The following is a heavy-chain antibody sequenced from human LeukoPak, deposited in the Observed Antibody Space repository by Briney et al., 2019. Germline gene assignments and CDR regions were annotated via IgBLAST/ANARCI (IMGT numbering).Heavy chain of an antibody. CDR3: ARRVYRLQGPDY. J-gene: IGHJ4*02. CDR1: GGSISSSSYY. Sequence: SETLSLTCTVSGGSISSSSYYWGWIRQPPGKGLEWIGSIYYGGSTYYNPSLKSRVTISVDTSKNQFSLKLSSVTAADTAVYYCARRVYRLQGPDYWGQGTLVTVSS. V-gene: IGHV4-39*07. CDR2: IYYGGST. D-gene: IGHD1-26*01.